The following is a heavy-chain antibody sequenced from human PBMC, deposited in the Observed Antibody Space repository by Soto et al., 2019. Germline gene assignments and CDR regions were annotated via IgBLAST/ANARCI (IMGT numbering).Heavy chain of an antibody. D-gene: IGHD2-8*01. V-gene: IGHV4-59*01. J-gene: IGHJ5*02. CDR1: GGSISHYY. CDR2: AYYSGST. CDR3: ARDRSTYGGGGTGEVKENWFDP. Sequence: PSETLSLTCTVSGGSISHYYWSWIRQSPGKGLEWIGYAYYSGSTDYNPSLKSRVTMSVDTSKNQASLKLNSVTTADTAVYYCARDRSTYGGGGTGEVKENWFDPWGPNPGHRLL.